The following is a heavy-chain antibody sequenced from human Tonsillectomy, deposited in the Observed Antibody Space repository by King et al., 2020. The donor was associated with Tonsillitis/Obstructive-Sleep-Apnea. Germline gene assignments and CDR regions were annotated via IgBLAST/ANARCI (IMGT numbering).Heavy chain of an antibody. CDR1: GGSFSGYY. Sequence: VQLQQWGAGLLKPSETLSLTCAVYGGSFSGYYWSWIRQPPGKGLEWIGEINHSGSTNYNPSLKSRVTISVDTSKNQFSLRLSSVTAADTAVYYCARQHMVVVVAADAFDIWGQGTMVTVSS. J-gene: IGHJ3*02. CDR2: INHSGST. D-gene: IGHD2-15*01. CDR3: ARQHMVVVVAADAFDI. V-gene: IGHV4-34*01.